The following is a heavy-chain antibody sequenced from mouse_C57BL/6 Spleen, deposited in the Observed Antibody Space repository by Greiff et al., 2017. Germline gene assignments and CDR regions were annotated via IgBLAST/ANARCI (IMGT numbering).Heavy chain of an antibody. Sequence: ESGPGILQPSQTLSLTCSFSGFSLSTFGMGVGRIRQPSGKGLEWLAHIWWDDDKYYNPALKSRLTISKDTSKNQVFLKIANGDTADTATYYCARLTTGDAMYYWGQGTSVTVSS. J-gene: IGHJ4*01. V-gene: IGHV8-8*01. D-gene: IGHD2-12*01. CDR3: ARLTTGDAMYY. CDR1: GFSLSTFGMG. CDR2: IWWDDDK.